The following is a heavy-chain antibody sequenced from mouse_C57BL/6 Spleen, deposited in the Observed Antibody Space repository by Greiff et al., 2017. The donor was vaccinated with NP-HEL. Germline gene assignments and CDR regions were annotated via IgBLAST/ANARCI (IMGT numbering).Heavy chain of an antibody. J-gene: IGHJ2*01. V-gene: IGHV5-17*01. CDR2: ISSGSSTI. CDR3: AKNYGNYGGFDY. Sequence: EVHLVESGGGLVKPGGSLKLSCAASGFTFSDYGMHWVRQAPEKGLEWVAYISSGSSTIYYADTVKGRFTISRDNAKNTLFLQMTSLRSEDTAMYYCAKNYGNYGGFDYWGQGTTLTVSS. D-gene: IGHD2-1*01. CDR1: GFTFSDYG.